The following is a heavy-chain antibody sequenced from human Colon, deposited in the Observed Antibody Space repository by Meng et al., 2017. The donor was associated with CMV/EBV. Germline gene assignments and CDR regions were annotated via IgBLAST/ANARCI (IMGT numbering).Heavy chain of an antibody. CDR3: ARPPYYSDSSGYHRSDYFDY. J-gene: IGHJ4*02. V-gene: IGHV4-34*01. Sequence: SQTLSLTCAVYSESFSGYYWSWIRQPPGKGLEWSGEINHSGSTNYNPSLKSRLTISVDTSKNQFSLKLSSVTAADTAVYYCARPPYYSDSSGYHRSDYFDYWGQGTLVTVSS. CDR2: INHSGST. CDR1: SESFSGYY. D-gene: IGHD3-22*01.